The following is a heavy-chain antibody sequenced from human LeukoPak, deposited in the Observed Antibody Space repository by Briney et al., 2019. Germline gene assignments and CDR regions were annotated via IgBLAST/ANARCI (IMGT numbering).Heavy chain of an antibody. CDR1: GFTVISNY. CDR2: IYSGGST. J-gene: IGHJ4*02. Sequence: QPGGSLRLFCAASGFTVISNYMNWVRQAPGKGLEWVSTIYSGGSTNYADSVKGRFTISRDKSKNTLYLQMNSLRADDTAMYYCVRQGGSSSWYGYFDYWGQGILVTVSS. D-gene: IGHD6-13*01. V-gene: IGHV3-66*04. CDR3: VRQGGSSSWYGYFDY.